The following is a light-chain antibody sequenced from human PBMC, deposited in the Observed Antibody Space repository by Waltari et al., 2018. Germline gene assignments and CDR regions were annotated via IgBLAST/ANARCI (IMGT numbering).Light chain of an antibody. Sequence: QSALAQAASVSGFPELSITISCNGTSSNIGRYNLVSWYQHHPGKAPKLFIYQGPKRLSGVSNRFSGSTSGNTASLTVTELQSEDEADYYCCSYAGDNTWIFGGGTRLSVL. CDR2: QGP. J-gene: IGLJ2*01. V-gene: IGLV2-23*01. CDR1: SSNIGRYNL. CDR3: CSYAGDNTWI.